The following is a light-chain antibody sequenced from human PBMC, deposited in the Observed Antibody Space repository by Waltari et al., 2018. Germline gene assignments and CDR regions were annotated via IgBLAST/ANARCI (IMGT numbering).Light chain of an antibody. J-gene: IGLJ2*01. CDR1: SSNIGANF. CDR2: NTD. Sequence: QSVLTQPPSASGTPGQTVTISCSGTSSNIGANFVFWYQQLPGSAPRLIIYNTDRRPAGGPDRCSGSKSGTSGSLVISGIRAEDEADYICASWDDSMSVAFGGGTKLTVL. V-gene: IGLV1-47*01. CDR3: ASWDDSMSVA.